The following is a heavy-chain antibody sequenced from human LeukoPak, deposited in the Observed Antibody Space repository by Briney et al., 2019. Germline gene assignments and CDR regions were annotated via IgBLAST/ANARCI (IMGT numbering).Heavy chain of an antibody. Sequence: SVKVSCKASGGTFSSYAISWVRQAPGQGLEWMGGIIPIFGTANYAQKFQGRVTITADESTSTAYMELSSLRSEDTAVYYCAREKSDYGSGSYYVFDYWGQGTLVTVSS. D-gene: IGHD3-10*01. J-gene: IGHJ4*02. CDR2: IIPIFGTA. CDR1: GGTFSSYA. V-gene: IGHV1-69*13. CDR3: AREKSDYGSGSYYVFDY.